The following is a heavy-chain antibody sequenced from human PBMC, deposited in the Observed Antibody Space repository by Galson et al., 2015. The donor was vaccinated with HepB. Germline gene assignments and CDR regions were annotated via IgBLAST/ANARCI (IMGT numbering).Heavy chain of an antibody. V-gene: IGHV4-31*03. CDR3: ARNSGSGSYYEASFDY. CDR1: GGSIRSGGYY. Sequence: TLSLPCTVSGGSIRSGGYYWSWIRQHPGKGLEWIGLIYYSGSTYHNPSLKSRLTMAVDTSRNQFSMDLRSVTAADTAVYYCARNSGSGSYYEASFDYWGQGTLVTVSS. CDR2: IYYSGST. J-gene: IGHJ4*02. D-gene: IGHD3-10*01.